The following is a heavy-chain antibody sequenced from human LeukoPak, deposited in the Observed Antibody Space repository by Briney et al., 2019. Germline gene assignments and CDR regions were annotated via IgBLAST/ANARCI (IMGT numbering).Heavy chain of an antibody. D-gene: IGHD2-15*01. CDR3: ARDCVVVRTGYFQH. CDR1: GFTFSSYW. CDR2: IKQDGSEK. J-gene: IGHJ1*01. V-gene: IGHV3-7*01. Sequence: GGSLRLSCAASGFTFSSYWMSWVRQAPGKGLEWVANIKQDGSEKYYVDSVKGRFTISRDNAKNSLYLQMNSLRAEDTAVYYCARDCVVVRTGYFQHWGQGTLVTVSS.